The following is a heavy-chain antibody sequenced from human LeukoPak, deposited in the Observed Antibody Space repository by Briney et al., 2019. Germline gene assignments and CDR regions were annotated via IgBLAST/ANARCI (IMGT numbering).Heavy chain of an antibody. J-gene: IGHJ3*01. D-gene: IGHD3-3*01. CDR3: ARDPPNDFWSGRYAFDL. Sequence: GGSQRLSCAASGFTFSDFYMTWIRQAPGKGLEWLSYIDGSSRTIYYADSVKARFTISRDNAKNSIYLQMNSLRVEDTALYYCARDPPNDFWSGRYAFDLWGQGTKVTVSS. CDR2: IDGSSRTI. CDR1: GFTFSDFY. V-gene: IGHV3-11*01.